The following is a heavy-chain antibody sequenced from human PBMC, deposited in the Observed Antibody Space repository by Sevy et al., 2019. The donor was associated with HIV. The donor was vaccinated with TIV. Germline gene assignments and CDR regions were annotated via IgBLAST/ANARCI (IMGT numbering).Heavy chain of an antibody. CDR3: AKLAYCGGDCYPEGAFDI. Sequence: GGSLRLSCAASGFSFSSYAMSWVCQAPGKGLEWVSAISGSGGSTYYADSVKGRFTISRDNSKNMLYLQMNSLRAEDTAVYYCAKLAYCGGDCYPEGAFDIWGQGTMVTVSS. V-gene: IGHV3-23*01. D-gene: IGHD2-21*02. CDR2: ISGSGGST. J-gene: IGHJ3*02. CDR1: GFSFSSYA.